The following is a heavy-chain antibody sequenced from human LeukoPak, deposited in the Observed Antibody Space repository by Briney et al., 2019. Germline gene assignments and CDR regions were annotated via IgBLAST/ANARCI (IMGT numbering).Heavy chain of an antibody. CDR2: MNPNSGNT. V-gene: IGHV1-8*03. CDR1: GYTFTGYY. CDR3: ARGRITMVRGVPYYYYMDV. J-gene: IGHJ6*03. Sequence: ASVKVSCKASGYTFTGYYMHWVRQATGQGLEWMGWMNPNSGNTGYAQKFQGRVTITRNTSISTAYMELSSLRSEDTAVYYCARGRITMVRGVPYYYYMDVWGKGTTVTVSS. D-gene: IGHD3-10*01.